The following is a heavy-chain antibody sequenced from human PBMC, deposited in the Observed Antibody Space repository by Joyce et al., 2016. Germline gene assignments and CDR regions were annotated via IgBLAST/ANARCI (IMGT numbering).Heavy chain of an antibody. J-gene: IGHJ3*02. V-gene: IGHV3-15*01. CDR2: IKSKTDGGTT. Sequence: VLLVESGGGLVKPGGSLRLSCAASGFTFSNTCMTWVRQAPRKGLEWGGRIKSKTDGGTTDYAAPVKGRFTISRDDSKKTLYLQMHGLKTEDTAVYYCSTNTVLGDAFDIWGQGTMVSVSS. CDR3: STNTVLGDAFDI. CDR1: GFTFSNTC. D-gene: IGHD4-17*01.